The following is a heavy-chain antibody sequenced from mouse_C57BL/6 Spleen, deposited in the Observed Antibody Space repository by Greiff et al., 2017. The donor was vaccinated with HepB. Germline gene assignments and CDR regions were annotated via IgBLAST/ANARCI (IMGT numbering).Heavy chain of an antibody. D-gene: IGHD2-10*02. CDR3: ARPPYGKDYAMDY. Sequence: QVQLQQSGAELARPGASVKLSCKASGYTFTSYGISWVKQRTGQGLEWIGEIYPRSGNTYYNEKFKGKATLPADKSSSTAYMELRSLTSEDSAVDFCARPPYGKDYAMDYWGQGTSVTVSS. CDR1: GYTFTSYG. CDR2: IYPRSGNT. V-gene: IGHV1-81*01. J-gene: IGHJ4*01.